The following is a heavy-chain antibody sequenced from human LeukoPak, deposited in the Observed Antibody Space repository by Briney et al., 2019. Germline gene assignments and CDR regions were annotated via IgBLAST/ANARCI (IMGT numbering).Heavy chain of an antibody. CDR3: ARDRDFWSGYLFDY. V-gene: IGHV1-69*05. D-gene: IGHD3-3*01. CDR2: FIPIFGTA. J-gene: IGHJ4*02. Sequence: SVKVSCKASGGTFSSYAISWVRQAPGQGLEWMGRFIPIFGTANYAQKFQGRVTITTDESTSTAYMELSSLRSEDTAVYYCARDRDFWSGYLFDYWGQGTLVTVSS. CDR1: GGTFSSYA.